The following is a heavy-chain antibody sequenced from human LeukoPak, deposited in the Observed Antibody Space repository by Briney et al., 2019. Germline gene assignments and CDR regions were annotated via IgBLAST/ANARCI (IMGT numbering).Heavy chain of an antibody. CDR1: GFTFSSYA. J-gene: IGHJ4*02. V-gene: IGHV3-23*01. CDR3: AKVLGWYYDDYYFDY. Sequence: GGSLRLSCAASGFTFSSYAMSWVRQAPGKGLEWVSAISGSGGSTYYADSVKGRFTISRDNSKNTLYLQVNSLRAEDTAVYYCAKVLGWYYDDYYFDYWGQGTLVTVSS. CDR2: ISGSGGST. D-gene: IGHD6-19*01.